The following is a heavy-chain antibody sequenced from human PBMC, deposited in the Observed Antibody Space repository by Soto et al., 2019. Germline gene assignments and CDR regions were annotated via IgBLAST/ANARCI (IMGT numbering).Heavy chain of an antibody. J-gene: IGHJ4*02. CDR2: IIPIFGTA. D-gene: IGHD3-9*01. V-gene: IGHV1-69*13. CDR1: GGTFSSYA. CDR3: ASFGAYFDWINYFDY. Sequence: GASVKVSCKASGGTFSSYAISWVRQAPGQGLEWMGGIIPIFGTANYAQKFQGRVTITADESTSTAYMELSSLRSEDTAVYYCASFGAYFDWINYFDYWGQGTLVTVSS.